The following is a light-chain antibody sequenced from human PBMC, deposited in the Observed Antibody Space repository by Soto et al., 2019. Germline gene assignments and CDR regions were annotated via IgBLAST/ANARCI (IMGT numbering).Light chain of an antibody. CDR1: QSVRNY. V-gene: IGKV3-11*01. CDR2: DAS. J-gene: IGKJ5*01. CDR3: QQRLNWQVT. Sequence: EIVLTQSPATLSLSPGETATLTCRASQSVRNYLAWYQQKPGQAPRLLIYDASNRATGIPARFSGSGSGTDFTLTISSLEPEDFAVYYCQQRLNWQVTFGQGTRLEIK.